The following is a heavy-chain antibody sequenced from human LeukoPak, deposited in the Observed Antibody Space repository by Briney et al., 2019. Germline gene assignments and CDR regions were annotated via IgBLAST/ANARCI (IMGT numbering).Heavy chain of an antibody. Sequence: GESLKISCKGSGYSFTSQWIGWVRQLPGKGLEWMGIIYPADSDTKYSPSFQGQVTISADKSISTAYLQWSSLKAADTAIYYCARWMFYYGSGVFHYHGMDVWGQGTTVTVSS. V-gene: IGHV5-51*01. CDR2: IYPADSDT. J-gene: IGHJ6*02. CDR1: GYSFTSQW. D-gene: IGHD3-10*01. CDR3: ARWMFYYGSGVFHYHGMDV.